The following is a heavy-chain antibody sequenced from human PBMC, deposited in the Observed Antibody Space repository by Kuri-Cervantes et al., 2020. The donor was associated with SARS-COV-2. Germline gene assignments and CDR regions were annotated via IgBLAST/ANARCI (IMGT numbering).Heavy chain of an antibody. V-gene: IGHV4-39*01. Sequence: SETLSLTCIVSGASISETIFWWGWIRQPPGRGLEWIGSIYYRGNTYYNPSPKSRITMSVDTSKSQFSLRLRSVTAADTAMYYCARLGTGLPFDSWGQGTLVTVSS. D-gene: IGHD7-27*01. CDR2: IYYRGNT. CDR3: ARLGTGLPFDS. CDR1: GASISETIFW. J-gene: IGHJ4*02.